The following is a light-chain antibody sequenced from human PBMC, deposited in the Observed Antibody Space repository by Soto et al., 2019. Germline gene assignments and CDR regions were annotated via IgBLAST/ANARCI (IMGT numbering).Light chain of an antibody. CDR1: QSVSSN. Sequence: EIVMTQSPATLSVSPGERATLSCRASQSVSSNLAWYQQKPGQAPRLLIYGASTRATGIPARFSGRGSGTEFTLTINNLRPEDFAVYYCQQYRGWPRTFGQGTKVDIK. CDR3: QQYRGWPRT. CDR2: GAS. V-gene: IGKV3-15*01. J-gene: IGKJ1*01.